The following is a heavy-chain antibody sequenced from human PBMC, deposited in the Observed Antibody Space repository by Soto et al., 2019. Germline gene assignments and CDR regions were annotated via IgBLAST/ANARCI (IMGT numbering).Heavy chain of an antibody. D-gene: IGHD6-13*01. CDR3: ARGSPGIAAADADWYFDL. CDR1: GFTFSSYG. Sequence: QVQLVESGGGVVQPGRSLRLSCAASGFTFSSYGMHWVRQAPGKGLEWVAVIWYDGSNKYYADSVKGRFTISRDNSKNTLYLQMNSLRAEDTAVYYCARGSPGIAAADADWYFDLWGRGTLVTVSS. CDR2: IWYDGSNK. V-gene: IGHV3-33*01. J-gene: IGHJ2*01.